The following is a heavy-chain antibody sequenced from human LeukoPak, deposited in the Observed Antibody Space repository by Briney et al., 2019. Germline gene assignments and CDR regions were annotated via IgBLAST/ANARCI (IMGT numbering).Heavy chain of an antibody. Sequence: PSETLSLTCAVSGGSLSSTNWWSWVRQPPGKGLEWIGEIFHSGSTNYNPSLKSRVTISVDKSKNQFSLQLSSVTAADTAVYYCARGRGSSWYYFDYWGQGTLVTVSS. CDR1: GGSLSSTNW. CDR2: IFHSGST. J-gene: IGHJ4*02. D-gene: IGHD6-13*01. V-gene: IGHV4-4*02. CDR3: ARGRGSSWYYFDY.